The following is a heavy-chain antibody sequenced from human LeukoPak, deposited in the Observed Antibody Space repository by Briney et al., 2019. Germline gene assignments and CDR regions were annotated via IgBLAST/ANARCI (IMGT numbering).Heavy chain of an antibody. CDR3: ARDGYSSSSLYYYYMDV. J-gene: IGHJ6*03. Sequence: GRSLRLSCAASGFTFSSYGMHWVRQAPGKGLEWVAVIWYDGSNKYYADPVKGRFTISRDNSKNTLYLQMNSLRAEDTAVYYCARDGYSSSSLYYYYMDVWGKGTTVTVSS. V-gene: IGHV3-33*01. CDR1: GFTFSSYG. CDR2: IWYDGSNK. D-gene: IGHD6-6*01.